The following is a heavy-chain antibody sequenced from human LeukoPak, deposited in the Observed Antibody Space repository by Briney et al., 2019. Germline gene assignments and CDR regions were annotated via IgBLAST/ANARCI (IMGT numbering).Heavy chain of an antibody. CDR1: GFTFSNYG. D-gene: IGHD6-13*01. CDR3: AKFDSSNWAVQPYYYYYYMDV. CDR2: IRYDGNNK. Sequence: GGSLRLSCAASGFTFSNYGMHWVRQAPGKGLEWVAFIRYDGNNKYYADSVKGRFTISRDNSKNTLYLQMNSLKTEDTAVYYCAKFDSSNWAVQPYYYYYYMDVWGKGTTVTISS. J-gene: IGHJ6*03. V-gene: IGHV3-30*02.